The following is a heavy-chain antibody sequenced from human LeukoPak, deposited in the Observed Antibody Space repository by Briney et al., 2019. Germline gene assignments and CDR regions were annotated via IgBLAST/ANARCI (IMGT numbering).Heavy chain of an antibody. CDR1: GFTFSTHG. CDR2: IRGNGITT. J-gene: IGHJ3*02. D-gene: IGHD5-18*01. V-gene: IGHV3-23*01. CDR3: ARVYVDTAMVQPGALDI. Sequence: PGGSLRLSCSASGFTFSTHGMNWVRQAPGRGLEWVSGIRGNGITTYYADSVKGRFTISRDNSKNTLYLQMNSLRAEDTAVYYCARVYVDTAMVQPGALDIWGQGTMVTVSS.